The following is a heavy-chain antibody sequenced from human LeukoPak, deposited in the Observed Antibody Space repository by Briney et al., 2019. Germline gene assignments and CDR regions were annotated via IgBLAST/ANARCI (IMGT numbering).Heavy chain of an antibody. D-gene: IGHD2-2*01. CDR3: ARGGSPFCISPSCQGAFDS. CDR1: GGSISSGGYY. J-gene: IGHJ4*02. V-gene: IGHV4-31*03. CDR2: IYYSGST. Sequence: NPSETLSLTCTVSGGSISSGGYYWSWIRQHPGKGLEWIGYIYYSGSTYYNPSLKSRVTISVDTSKNQFSLKLSSVTAADTAVYYCARGGSPFCISPSCQGAFDSWGQGTLVTVSS.